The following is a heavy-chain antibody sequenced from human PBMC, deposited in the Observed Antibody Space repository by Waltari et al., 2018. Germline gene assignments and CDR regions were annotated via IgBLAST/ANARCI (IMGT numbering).Heavy chain of an antibody. D-gene: IGHD6-6*01. CDR3: AKDEGARLAPTFGMDA. J-gene: IGHJ6*02. V-gene: IGHV3-23*01. CDR1: GFPFSSYT. CDR2: MTASGLM. Sequence: EMPLLESGGALVQPGRSLRLSCAAFGFPFSSYTMNWVRQAPGKGLEWVAVMTASGLMDYGDSVKGRFIISRDNSKNTLYLEMYRLRGEDTARYYCAKDEGARLAPTFGMDAWGQGTTVIVSS.